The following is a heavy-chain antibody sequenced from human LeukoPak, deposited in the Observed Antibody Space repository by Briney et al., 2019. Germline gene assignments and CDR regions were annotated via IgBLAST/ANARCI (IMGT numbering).Heavy chain of an antibody. V-gene: IGHV3-21*01. CDR2: ISSSSSYI. D-gene: IGHD5-18*01. CDR1: GFTFSSYS. J-gene: IGHJ6*03. CDR3: ARDGSDTAMVITGFGYYYYYMDV. Sequence: GGSLRLSCAASGFTFSSYSMNWVRQAPGKGLEWVSSISSSSSYIYYADSVKGRFTISRDNAKNSLYLQMNSLRAEDTAVYYCARDGSDTAMVITGFGYYYYYMDVWGKGTTVTVSS.